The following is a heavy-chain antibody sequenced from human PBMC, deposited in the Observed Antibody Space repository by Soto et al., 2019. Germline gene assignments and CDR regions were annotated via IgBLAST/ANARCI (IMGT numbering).Heavy chain of an antibody. Sequence: SETLSLTCAVSSGSISSRNWWSWVRQPPGKGLEWIGEIYHSGSTNYNPSLKSRVTISVDKSKNQFSLKLSSVTAADTAVYYCARFSVRGTFDAFDIWGQGTMVTVSS. J-gene: IGHJ3*02. V-gene: IGHV4-4*02. CDR2: IYHSGST. D-gene: IGHD3-10*01. CDR3: ARFSVRGTFDAFDI. CDR1: SGSISSRNW.